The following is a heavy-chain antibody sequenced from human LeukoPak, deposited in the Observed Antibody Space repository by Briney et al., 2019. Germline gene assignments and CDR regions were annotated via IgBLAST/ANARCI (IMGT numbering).Heavy chain of an antibody. CDR1: GFTFSSYW. CDR3: AKDHSSSSPYYYYYYGMDV. J-gene: IGHJ6*02. Sequence: PGGSLRLSCAASGFTFSSYWMSWVRQAPGKGLEWVANIKQDGSEKYYVDSVKGRFTISRDNAKNSLYLQMNSLRAEDTALYYCAKDHSSSSPYYYYYYGMDVWGQGTTVTVSS. V-gene: IGHV3-7*03. D-gene: IGHD6-6*01. CDR2: IKQDGSEK.